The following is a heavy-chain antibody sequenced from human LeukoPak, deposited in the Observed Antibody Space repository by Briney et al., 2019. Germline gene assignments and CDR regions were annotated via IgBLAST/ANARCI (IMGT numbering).Heavy chain of an antibody. CDR3: ARGSAFDY. Sequence: GGSLRLSGAASGFPFSNYALHWVRQAPGKGLEWASYISSSSSSIYYADSLKGQFTISRDNANNSLYLQMNSLRAEDTAVYYCARGSAFDYWGQGTLVTVSS. D-gene: IGHD2-15*01. V-gene: IGHV3-48*04. CDR2: ISSSSSSI. J-gene: IGHJ4*02. CDR1: GFPFSNYA.